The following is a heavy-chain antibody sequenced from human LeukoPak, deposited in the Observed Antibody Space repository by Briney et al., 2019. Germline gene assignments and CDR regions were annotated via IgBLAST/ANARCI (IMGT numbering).Heavy chain of an antibody. J-gene: IGHJ5*02. CDR3: ARSLITPTNWFDP. D-gene: IGHD2-15*01. Sequence: SQTLSLTCTVSGASISSGSYYWSWIRQPAGKGLEWIGRIYSSENTNYNPSLKSRVTISVDTSKNQFSLELNSVTAADTAVYYCARSLITPTNWFDPWGQGTLVIVSS. V-gene: IGHV4-61*02. CDR2: IYSSENT. CDR1: GASISSGSYY.